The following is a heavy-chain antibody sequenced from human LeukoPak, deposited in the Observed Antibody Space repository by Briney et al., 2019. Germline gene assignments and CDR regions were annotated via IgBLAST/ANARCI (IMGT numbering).Heavy chain of an antibody. J-gene: IGHJ6*02. V-gene: IGHV1-2*02. CDR2: INPNSGGT. Sequence: SVTVSCKASGYTFTGYYMHWVRQAPGQGLEWMGWINPNSGGTNYAQKFQGRVTMTRDTSISTAYMELSRLRSDDTAVYYCARPMTTLSMTHYYFGMDVWGQGTTDSLFS. D-gene: IGHD4-11*01. CDR3: ARPMTTLSMTHYYFGMDV. CDR1: GYTFTGYY.